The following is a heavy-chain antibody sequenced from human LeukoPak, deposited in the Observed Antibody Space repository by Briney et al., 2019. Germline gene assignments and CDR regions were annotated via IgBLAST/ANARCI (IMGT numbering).Heavy chain of an antibody. J-gene: IGHJ3*02. CDR2: IIPILDIA. V-gene: IGHV1-69*04. D-gene: IGHD3-22*01. CDR1: GGTFSSYT. Sequence: SVKVSCKASGGTFSSYTISWMQQAPGQGLEWMGRIIPILDIAKYAQKFQGRVTITADKSTSTAYMELSSLRSEDTAVYYCARDYYDSSGYYVGDAFDIWGQGTMVTVSS. CDR3: ARDYYDSSGYYVGDAFDI.